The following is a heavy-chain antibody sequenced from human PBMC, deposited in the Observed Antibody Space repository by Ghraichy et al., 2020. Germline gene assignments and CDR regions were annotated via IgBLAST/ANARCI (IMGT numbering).Heavy chain of an antibody. CDR1: GFIFSNYA. D-gene: IGHD1-26*01. Sequence: GGSLRLSCAASGFIFSNYAMSWVRQAPGKGLEWVSGISDSGSTTYHADSVKGRFTISRDNSKKTLYLQMNSLRVEDTAVYYCAKDGGRWEQLHWSDYWGQGTLVTVSS. CDR2: ISDSGSTT. CDR3: AKDGGRWEQLHWSDY. J-gene: IGHJ4*02. V-gene: IGHV3-23*01.